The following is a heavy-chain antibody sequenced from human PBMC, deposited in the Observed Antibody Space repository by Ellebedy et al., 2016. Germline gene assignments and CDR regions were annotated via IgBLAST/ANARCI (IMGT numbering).Heavy chain of an antibody. CDR3: ARVWTPTSGRQRALDY. D-gene: IGHD1-26*01. V-gene: IGHV3-53*01. Sequence: GGSLRLSXAASGFTFSDYHMSWIRQAPGKGLEWVSLIDTDDNTYYADSVKGRFSISRDNPKNTLYLQMISLRAEDTAVYYCARVWTPTSGRQRALDYWGQGTLVTVSS. CDR1: GFTFSDYH. J-gene: IGHJ4*02. CDR2: IDTDDNT.